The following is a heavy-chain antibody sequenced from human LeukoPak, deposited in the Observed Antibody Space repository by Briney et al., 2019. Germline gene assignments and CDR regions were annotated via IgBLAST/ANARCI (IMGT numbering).Heavy chain of an antibody. CDR3: ARVTIYSSSSGIDY. CDR1: GYTFTGYY. CDR2: INPNSGGT. V-gene: IGHV1-2*02. J-gene: IGHJ4*02. Sequence: GASVKVSCKASGYTFTGYYMHWVRQAPGQGLEWKGWINPNSGGTNYAQKFQGRVTMTRDTSISTAYMELSRLRSDDTAVYYCARVTIYSSSSGIDYWGQGTLVTVSS. D-gene: IGHD6-6*01.